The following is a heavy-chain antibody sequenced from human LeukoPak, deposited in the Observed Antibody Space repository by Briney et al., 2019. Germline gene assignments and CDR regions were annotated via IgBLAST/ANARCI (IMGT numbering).Heavy chain of an antibody. CDR2: MNPKSGNT. V-gene: IGHV1-8*01. Sequence: EASVTVSCTTSRYTFTNYDINWVRQATGQGLEWMGWMNPKSGNTGSAQRFQGRVTMTRDTSISTAYMELISLRSGDTAVYYCASGARSSGYYSGAFDPWGQGTLVTVSS. CDR3: ASGARSSGYYSGAFDP. D-gene: IGHD3-22*01. CDR1: RYTFTNYD. J-gene: IGHJ5*02.